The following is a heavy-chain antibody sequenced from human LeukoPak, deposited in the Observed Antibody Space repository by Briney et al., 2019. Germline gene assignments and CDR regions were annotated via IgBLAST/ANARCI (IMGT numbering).Heavy chain of an antibody. CDR2: ISGSGGST. J-gene: IGHJ4*02. CDR1: GFTFSSYA. D-gene: IGHD2-15*01. V-gene: IGHV3-23*01. CDR3: AKAKYCSGGSCYSSPDY. Sequence: GGSLRLSCAASGFTFSSYAMSWVRQAPGKGLEWVSAISGSGGSTYYADSVKGRFTISRDNSKNTLYLQMNSLRAEDTAVYYCAKAKYCSGGSCYSSPDYWGQGTLVTVSS.